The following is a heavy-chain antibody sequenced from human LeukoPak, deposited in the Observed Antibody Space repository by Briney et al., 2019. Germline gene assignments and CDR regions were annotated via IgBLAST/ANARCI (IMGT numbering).Heavy chain of an antibody. CDR1: GYTFTDYY. CDR3: ARDQASAAVGTVYYYHGMDV. CDR2: INPNSGGT. D-gene: IGHD6-13*01. Sequence: ASVKVSCKASGYTFTDYYMHWVRQAPGQGLEWMGWINPNSGGTNYAQKFQGWVTMTRDTSISTAYMELNRLRSDDTAVYYCARDQASAAVGTVYYYHGMDVWGQGTTVTVSS. V-gene: IGHV1-2*04. J-gene: IGHJ6*02.